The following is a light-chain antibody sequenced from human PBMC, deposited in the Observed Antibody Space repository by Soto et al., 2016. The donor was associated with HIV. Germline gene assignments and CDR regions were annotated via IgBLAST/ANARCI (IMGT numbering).Light chain of an antibody. Sequence: AIRMTQSPSSFSASTGDRVTITCRASQGISSYSAWYQQKPGKAPKLLIYAASTLQSGVPSRFSGSGSGTDFTLTISCLQSEDFATYYCQQYQTEEGTFGQGTTVEIK. J-gene: IGKJ1*01. V-gene: IGKV1-8*01. CDR1: QGISSY. CDR2: AAS. CDR3: QQYQTEEGT.